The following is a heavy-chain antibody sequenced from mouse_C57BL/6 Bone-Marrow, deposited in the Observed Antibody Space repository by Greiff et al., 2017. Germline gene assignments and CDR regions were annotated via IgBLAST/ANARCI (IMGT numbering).Heavy chain of an antibody. CDR1: GYAFTNYL. CDR3: ARWYYGSSYGFAY. V-gene: IGHV1-54*01. J-gene: IGHJ3*01. CDR2: INPGSGGT. D-gene: IGHD1-1*01. Sequence: QVQLQQSGAELVRPGTSVKVSCKASGYAFTNYLIEWVKQRPGQGLEWIGVINPGSGGTNYNEKFKGKATLTADKYSSTAYMQLSSLTSEDSAVYFCARWYYGSSYGFAYWGQGTLVTVSA.